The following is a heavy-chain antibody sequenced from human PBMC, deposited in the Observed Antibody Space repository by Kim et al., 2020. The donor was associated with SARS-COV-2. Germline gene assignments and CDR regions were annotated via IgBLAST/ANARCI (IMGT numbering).Heavy chain of an antibody. V-gene: IGHV3-23*01. CDR1: GFTFSSYA. Sequence: GGSLRLSCAASGFTFSSYAMSWVRQAPGKGLEWVSAISGSGGSTYYADSVKGRFTISRDNSKNTLYLQMNSLRAEDTAVYYCAKSGVHVPALTVVTPMSFDPWGQGTLVTVSS. D-gene: IGHD2-21*02. CDR3: AKSGVHVPALTVVTPMSFDP. J-gene: IGHJ5*02. CDR2: ISGSGGST.